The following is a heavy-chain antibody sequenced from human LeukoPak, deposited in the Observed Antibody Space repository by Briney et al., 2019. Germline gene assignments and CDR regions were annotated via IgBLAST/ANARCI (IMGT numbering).Heavy chain of an antibody. Sequence: ASVKVSCKASGYTFTSYDINWVRQATGQGLEWMGWMNPNSGNTGYAQKFQGRVTMTRNTSISTAYMELSSLRSKDTAVYYCARGHITIFGVVITTTNPKNYYGMDVWGQGTTVTVSS. D-gene: IGHD3-3*01. CDR3: ARGHITIFGVVITTTNPKNYYGMDV. V-gene: IGHV1-8*01. J-gene: IGHJ6*02. CDR2: MNPNSGNT. CDR1: GYTFTSYD.